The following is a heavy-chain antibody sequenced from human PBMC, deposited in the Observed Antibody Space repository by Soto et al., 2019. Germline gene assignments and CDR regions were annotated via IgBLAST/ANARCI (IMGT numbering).Heavy chain of an antibody. CDR1: GYSFTSYW. CDR2: IDPSDSYT. D-gene: IGHD6-13*01. Sequence: GESLKISCKGSGYSFTSYWISWVRQMPGKGLEWMGRIDPSDSYTNYSPSFQGHATISADKSISTAYLQWSSLKASDTAMYYCARIGSSSWYYGMDVWGQGTTVTVSS. V-gene: IGHV5-10-1*01. CDR3: ARIGSSSWYYGMDV. J-gene: IGHJ6*02.